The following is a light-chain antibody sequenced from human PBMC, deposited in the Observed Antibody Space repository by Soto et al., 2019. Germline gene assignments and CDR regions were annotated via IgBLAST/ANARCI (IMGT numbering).Light chain of an antibody. CDR1: QSVSSSY. J-gene: IGKJ1*01. V-gene: IGKV3-20*01. CDR3: QQYNSYFQP. Sequence: EIVLTQSPGTLSLSPCERATLSSSASQSVSSSYLAWYQQKPGQAPRLLIYGASSRATGIPDRFSGSGSGTDFTLTISSLQPDDVATYYCQQYNSYFQPFGQGTKVDIK. CDR2: GAS.